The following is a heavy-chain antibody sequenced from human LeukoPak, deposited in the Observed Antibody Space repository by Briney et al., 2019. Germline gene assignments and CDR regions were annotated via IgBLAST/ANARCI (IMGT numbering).Heavy chain of an antibody. CDR1: GFLFSSGG. CDR2: ISVSDGTT. CDR3: AKSNYPVDC. D-gene: IGHD3-10*01. V-gene: IGHV3-23*01. J-gene: IGHJ4*02. Sequence: GGSLRLSCAVSGFLFSSGGMNWVRQAPGKGLEWVSGISVSDGTTYYADSVKGRFTISRDTSKNTLYLQMNSLRVDDTAIYYCAKSNYPVDCWGQGTQVIVYS.